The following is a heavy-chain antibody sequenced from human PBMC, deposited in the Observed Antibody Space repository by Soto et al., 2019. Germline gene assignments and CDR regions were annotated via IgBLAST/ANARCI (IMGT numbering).Heavy chain of an antibody. J-gene: IGHJ4*02. CDR3: ARSPGPYCSSTSCYSPSGIERITGTRRRYYFDY. D-gene: IGHD2-2*02. Sequence: SQTLSLTCVISGDSVSGNSAAWNWIRQSPSRGLEWLGRTYYRSRWYNDYAVSVKSRITVTPDTSKNQFSLKLSSVTAADTAVYYCARSPGPYCSSTSCYSPSGIERITGTRRRYYFDYWGQGTLVTVSS. V-gene: IGHV6-1*01. CDR2: TYYRSRWYN. CDR1: GDSVSGNSAA.